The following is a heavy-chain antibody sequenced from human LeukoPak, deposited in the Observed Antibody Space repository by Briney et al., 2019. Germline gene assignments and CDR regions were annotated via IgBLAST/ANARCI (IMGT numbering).Heavy chain of an antibody. J-gene: IGHJ4*02. Sequence: GASMKVSCSSSSYTITSYAISWVRQAPGQGLEWMAWISYYSGNTNYAQKLKGRFTMSTDTSTSTAYMELRSLRSDDTAVYYCAKENAGIRYFDWLEAPDYWGQGTLVTVSS. CDR2: ISYYSGNT. D-gene: IGHD3-9*01. CDR1: SYTITSYA. CDR3: AKENAGIRYFDWLEAPDY. V-gene: IGHV1-18*04.